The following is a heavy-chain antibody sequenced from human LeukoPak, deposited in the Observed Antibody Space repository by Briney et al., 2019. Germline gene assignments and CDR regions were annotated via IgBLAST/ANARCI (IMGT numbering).Heavy chain of an antibody. CDR2: INPNSGGT. V-gene: IGHV1-2*02. D-gene: IGHD3-16*02. J-gene: IGHJ3*02. CDR3: ARDGPIMITFGGVIVRSDAFDI. CDR1: GYTFTGYY. Sequence: GASVKVSCKASGYTFTGYYMHWVRQAPGQGLEWMGWINPNSGGTNYAQKCQGRVTMTRDTSISTAYMELSRLRSDDTAVYYCARDGPIMITFGGVIVRSDAFDIWGEGTMVTVSS.